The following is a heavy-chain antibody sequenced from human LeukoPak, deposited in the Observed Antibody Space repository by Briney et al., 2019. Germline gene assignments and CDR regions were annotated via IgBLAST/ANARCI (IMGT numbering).Heavy chain of an antibody. J-gene: IGHJ4*01. CDR3: ATPPAIAACSTIGCPDLCC. Sequence: PGGSLRLSCAASGFTFSRYSMNWVRQAPGEGLVWVSSISNSSSFIYYAESVKGRFTISRDNAKNSFYLQMNSLSADDTAVYYCATPPAIAACSTIGCPDLCCWGHVTLVTSSS. CDR1: GFTFSRYS. D-gene: IGHD2-2*01. V-gene: IGHV3-21*01. CDR2: ISNSSSFI.